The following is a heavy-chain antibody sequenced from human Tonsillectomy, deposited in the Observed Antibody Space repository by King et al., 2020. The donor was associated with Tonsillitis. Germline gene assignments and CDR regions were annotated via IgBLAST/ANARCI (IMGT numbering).Heavy chain of an antibody. V-gene: IGHV4-59*01. CDR3: ARGSSYYDFWSGFPRFDP. Sequence: VQLQESGPGLVKPSETLSLTCTVSGGSISSYYWSWIRQPPGKGLEWIGYVYYSGSTNYNPSLKSRVTISVDTSKNPFFLKLGSVTAADTAVYYCARGSSYYDFWSGFPRFDPWGQGTLVTVSS. D-gene: IGHD3-3*01. CDR1: GGSISSYY. CDR2: VYYSGST. J-gene: IGHJ5*02.